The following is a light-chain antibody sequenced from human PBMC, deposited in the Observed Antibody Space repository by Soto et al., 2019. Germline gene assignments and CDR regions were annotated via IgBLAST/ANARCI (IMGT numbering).Light chain of an antibody. CDR1: RSNIGAGYD. J-gene: IGLJ1*01. Sequence: QSVLTQPPSVSGAPGQRVTISCAGNRSNIGAGYDVQWYRQLPGIAPELLIHGNTNRPSGVPDRFSASKSASSASLAITGLQPEDEADYYCQSYDSRRFYVFGTGTKVTVL. CDR3: QSYDSRRFYV. V-gene: IGLV1-40*01. CDR2: GNT.